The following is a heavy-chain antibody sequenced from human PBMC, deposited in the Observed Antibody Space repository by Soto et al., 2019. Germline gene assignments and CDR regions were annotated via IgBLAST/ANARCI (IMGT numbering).Heavy chain of an antibody. CDR3: ARGRYGDY. CDR2: ISAHNGNT. V-gene: IGHV1-18*01. Sequence: QVHLVQSGAEVKKPGASVKVSCKASGYTFTSYGIPWVRQAPGQGLEWMGWISAHNGNTDYAQKLQGRVIVTRDTSTSTAYMELRSLVSDDTAVDYCARGRYGDYWGQGAVVTVSS. J-gene: IGHJ4*02. CDR1: GYTFTSYG. D-gene: IGHD1-1*01.